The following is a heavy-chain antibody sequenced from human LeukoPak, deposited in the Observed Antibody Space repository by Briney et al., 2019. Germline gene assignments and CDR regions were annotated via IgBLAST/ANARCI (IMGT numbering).Heavy chain of an antibody. J-gene: IGHJ4*02. CDR1: GFSFSRYD. CDR3: TRDRRGDNGVDY. CDR2: IDRDGIST. V-gene: IGHV3-74*01. D-gene: IGHD4-17*01. Sequence: PGGSLRLSCAASGFSFSRYDMHWVRQAPGKGLVWVSRIDRDGISTRYADSVKGRFTISRDNAKNTLYLQMNSLRAEDTAVYFCTRDRRGDNGVDYWGQGTLVTVSS.